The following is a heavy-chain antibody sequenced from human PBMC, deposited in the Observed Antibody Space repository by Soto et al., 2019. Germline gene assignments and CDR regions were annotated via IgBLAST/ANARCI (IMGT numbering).Heavy chain of an antibody. CDR3: ANVGILARQAGQVNDY. CDR2: ISSGGDTE. D-gene: IGHD6-6*01. CDR1: GFTFSSYE. Sequence: EVQLVESGGGLVQPGGSLRLSCAASGFTFSSYEMNWVRQAPGKGLEWLSYISSGGDTEFYADSVKGRFAISRDNAKNSLFLQMNRLRAEATAVYYCANVGILARQAGQVNDYWGQGTLVTISS. V-gene: IGHV3-48*03. J-gene: IGHJ4*02.